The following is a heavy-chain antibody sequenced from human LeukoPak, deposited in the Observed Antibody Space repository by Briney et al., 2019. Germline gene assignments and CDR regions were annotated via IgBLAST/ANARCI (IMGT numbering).Heavy chain of an antibody. Sequence: SVKVSCKASGGTFSSYAISWVRQAPGQGLECMGGIIPIFGTANYAQKFQGRVTITTHESTSTAYMELSSLRSEDTAQYCCARDCYGFCFESVSDDYWVQGTLVTVSS. CDR3: ARDCYGFCFESVSDDY. CDR2: IIPIFGTA. D-gene: IGHD3/OR15-3a*01. J-gene: IGHJ4*02. CDR1: GGTFSSYA. V-gene: IGHV1-69*05.